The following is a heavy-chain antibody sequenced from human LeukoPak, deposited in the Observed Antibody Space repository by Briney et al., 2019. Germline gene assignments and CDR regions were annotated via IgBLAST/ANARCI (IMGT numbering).Heavy chain of an antibody. V-gene: IGHV3-23*01. CDR2: ISGSDGST. J-gene: IGHJ4*02. CDR1: GFTFNTYG. Sequence: GGSLRLSCAVSGFTFNTYGMTWVRQAPGKGLEWVSGISGSDGSTYYADSVKGRFAISRDNSRNTLYLQMNSLRGEDTAVYYCAKNIGGLDYWGQGTLVTVSS. CDR3: AKNIGGLDY. D-gene: IGHD3-10*01.